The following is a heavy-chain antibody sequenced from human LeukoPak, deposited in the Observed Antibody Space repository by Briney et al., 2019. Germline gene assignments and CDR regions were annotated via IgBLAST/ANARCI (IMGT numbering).Heavy chain of an antibody. V-gene: IGHV4-34*01. D-gene: IGHD5-24*01. J-gene: IGHJ4*02. CDR1: GGSISGYY. CDR3: ARDDRLDGLQPSAGIDY. CDR2: INHSGST. Sequence: PSETLSLTCTVSGGSISGYYWSWIRQPPGKGLEWIGEINHSGSTNYNPSLKSRVTISVDTSKNQFSLKLSSVTAADTAVYYCARDDRLDGLQPSAGIDYWGQGTLVTVSS.